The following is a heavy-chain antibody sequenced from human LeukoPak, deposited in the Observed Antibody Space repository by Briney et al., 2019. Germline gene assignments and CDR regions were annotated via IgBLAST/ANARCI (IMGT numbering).Heavy chain of an antibody. CDR2: INSDGSSSSA. CDR3: AREAVTSYYGMDV. CDR1: GFILSNYW. V-gene: IGHV3-74*01. Sequence: GGSLRLSCAASGFILSNYWMHWVRQVPGKGLVWVARINSDGSSSSARYADSVKGRLTISRDNAKNTLYLQMNSLRAEDTAVYYCAREAVTSYYGMDVWGQGTTVIVSS. D-gene: IGHD4-17*01. J-gene: IGHJ6*02.